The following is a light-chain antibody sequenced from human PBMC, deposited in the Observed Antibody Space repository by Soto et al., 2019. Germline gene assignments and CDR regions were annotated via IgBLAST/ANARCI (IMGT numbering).Light chain of an antibody. CDR3: QQYNNWPPLT. Sequence: EIVMMQSPATLSVSPGERATLSCRASQSVSSNLAWYQQKPGQAPRLLIYGASSRATGIPARFTGSGSGTDFTLTISGLQSEDFAVYYCQQYNNWPPLTFGGGTKVDI. CDR1: QSVSSN. V-gene: IGKV3-15*01. CDR2: GAS. J-gene: IGKJ4*01.